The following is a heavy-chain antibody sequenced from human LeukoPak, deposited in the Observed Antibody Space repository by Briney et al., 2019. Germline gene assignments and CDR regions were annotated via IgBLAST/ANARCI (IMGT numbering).Heavy chain of an antibody. D-gene: IGHD2-2*01. CDR2: IYYSGST. J-gene: IGHJ3*01. V-gene: IGHV4-59*01. CDR1: GGSISYYY. Sequence: PSETLSLTCTVSGGSISYYYWSWIRQPPGKGLEWIGYIYYSGSTNCNPSLKSRVTISVDTSKNQFSLNLTSVTTADTAVYYCARVSCSSTSCPRRDALDVWGQGTMVTVSS. CDR3: ARVSCSSTSCPRRDALDV.